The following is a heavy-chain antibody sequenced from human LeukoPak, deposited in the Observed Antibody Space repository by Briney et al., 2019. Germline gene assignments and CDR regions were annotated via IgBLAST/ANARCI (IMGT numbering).Heavy chain of an antibody. V-gene: IGHV4-31*03. J-gene: IGHJ5*02. D-gene: IGHD2-21*02. CDR3: ARAPLAYCGGDCYSGFDP. CDR2: IYYSGST. Sequence: SQTLSLTCTGSGDSISSGGYSWSWIRQHPGKGLEWIGYIYYSGSTYYNPSLKSRVTISVDTSKNQFSLNLSSVTAADTAVYYCARAPLAYCGGDCYSGFDPWGQGTLVTVSS. CDR1: GDSISSGGYS.